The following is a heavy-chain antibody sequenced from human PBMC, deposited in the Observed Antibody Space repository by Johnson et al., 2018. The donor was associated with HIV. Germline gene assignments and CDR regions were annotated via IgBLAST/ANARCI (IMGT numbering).Heavy chain of an antibody. CDR2: ISYDASNK. CDR3: ARASGEGDAFDI. D-gene: IGHD3-10*01. Sequence: QMQLVESGGGVVQPGRSLRLSCAASGFTFSSYAMHWVRQAPGKGLEWVAVISYDASNKYYADSVKGRFTISRDNAKNSLYLQMNSLRAEDTAVYYWARASGEGDAFDIWDQGTMVSVSS. J-gene: IGHJ3*02. CDR1: GFTFSSYA. V-gene: IGHV3-30*14.